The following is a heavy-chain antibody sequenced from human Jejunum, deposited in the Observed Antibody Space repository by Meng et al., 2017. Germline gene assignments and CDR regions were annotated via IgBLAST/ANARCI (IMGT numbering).Heavy chain of an antibody. CDR3: AHRPPYSGSWDVGWFNP. CDR1: GFSLSSSGVG. Sequence: QITLKESGPPLVKPTQTLTLTCTFSGFSLSSSGVGVAWLRQPRGKALECLALIYWDNDKRYNPSLQNRLTITKDTSKNQVVLTMTNMDPVDTGTYYCAHRPPYSGSWDVGWFNPWGQGTLVTVSS. D-gene: IGHD6-13*01. V-gene: IGHV2-5*02. J-gene: IGHJ5*02. CDR2: IYWDNDK.